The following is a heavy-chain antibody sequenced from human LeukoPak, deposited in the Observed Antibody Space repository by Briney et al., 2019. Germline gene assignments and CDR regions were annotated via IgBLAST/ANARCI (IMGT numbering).Heavy chain of an antibody. CDR1: GYTFTGYD. D-gene: IGHD3-3*01. CDR2: MNPNSGNT. V-gene: IGHV1-8*01. CDR3: ARRHRHYDFWSGSNDNWFDP. Sequence: ASVKVSCKASGYTFTGYDINWVRQATGQGLEWMGWMNPNSGNTGYAQKFQGRVTMTRNTSISTAYMELSSLRSEDTAVYYCARRHRHYDFWSGSNDNWFDPWGQGTLVTVSS. J-gene: IGHJ5*02.